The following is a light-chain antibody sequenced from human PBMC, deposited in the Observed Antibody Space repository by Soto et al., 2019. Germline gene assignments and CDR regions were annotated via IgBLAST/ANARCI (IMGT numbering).Light chain of an antibody. Sequence: SYELTQPPSVSVAPGKTARITCGGNNIASKSVHWYQQKPGQAPVMVIYYDSDRPSGIPERFSGSNSGNTATLTISRVEAGDEADYYCQVWDSSSDPLFGGGTKLTVL. CDR2: YDS. CDR1: NIASKS. V-gene: IGLV3-21*04. J-gene: IGLJ2*01. CDR3: QVWDSSSDPL.